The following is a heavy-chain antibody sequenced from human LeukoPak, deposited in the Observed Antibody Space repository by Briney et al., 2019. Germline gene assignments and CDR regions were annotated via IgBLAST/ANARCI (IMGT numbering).Heavy chain of an antibody. CDR1: GFTFSSYS. D-gene: IGHD6-19*01. V-gene: IGHV3-43*01. CDR2: ISWDGGST. J-gene: IGHJ4*02. Sequence: QAGGSLRLSCAASGFTFSSYSMNWVRQAPGKGLEWVSLISWDGGSTYYADSVKGRFTISRDNSKNSLYLQMNSLRTEDTALYYCAKDLGGGSSGWYDYWGQGTLVTVSS. CDR3: AKDLGGGSSGWYDY.